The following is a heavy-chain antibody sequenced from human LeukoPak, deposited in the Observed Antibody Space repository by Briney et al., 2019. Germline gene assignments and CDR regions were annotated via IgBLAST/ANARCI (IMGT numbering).Heavy chain of an antibody. V-gene: IGHV3-30*19. D-gene: IGHD3-22*01. Sequence: PGGSLRLSCAASGFTFSSYGMHWVRQAPGKGLEWVAVISYDGSNKYYADSVKGRFTISRDNSKNTLYLQMNSLRAEDTAVYYCARDAMPHYYDSSGYLDYWGQGTLVTVSS. CDR1: GFTFSSYG. J-gene: IGHJ4*02. CDR2: ISYDGSNK. CDR3: ARDAMPHYYDSSGYLDY.